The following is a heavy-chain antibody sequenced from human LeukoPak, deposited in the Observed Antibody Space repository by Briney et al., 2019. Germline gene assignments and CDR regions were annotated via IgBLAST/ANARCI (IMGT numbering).Heavy chain of an antibody. D-gene: IGHD6-19*01. J-gene: IGHJ5*02. CDR3: ARDLRNSSPA. CDR1: GFTFSSYS. CDR2: ISSSSSYI. V-gene: IGHV3-21*01. Sequence: GGSLRLSCAASGFTFSSYSMNWVRRAPGKGLEWVSSISSSSSYIYYADSVKGRFTISRDNAKHSLYLQMNSLRAEDTAVYYCARDLRNSSPAWGQGTLVTVSS.